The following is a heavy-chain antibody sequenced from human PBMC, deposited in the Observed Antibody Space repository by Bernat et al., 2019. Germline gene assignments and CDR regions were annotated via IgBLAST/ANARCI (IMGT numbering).Heavy chain of an antibody. D-gene: IGHD1-1*01. CDR1: GGSISSYY. CDR2: IYYSGST. V-gene: IGHV4-59*01. CDR3: AGLERGYSILDY. J-gene: IGHJ4*02. Sequence: QVQLQESGPGLVKPSETLSLTCTVSGGSISSYYWSWIRQPPGKGLEWIGYIYYSGSTNYNPSLKSRVTISVDTPKTKSSLKRGLGPVGETAVYYGAGLERGYSILDYGAQGTRVPV.